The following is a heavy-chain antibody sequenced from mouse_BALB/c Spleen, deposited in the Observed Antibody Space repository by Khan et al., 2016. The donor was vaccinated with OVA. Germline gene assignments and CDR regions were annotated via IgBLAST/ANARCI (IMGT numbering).Heavy chain of an antibody. D-gene: IGHD3-1*01. V-gene: IGHV3-6*02. CDR2: IRYDGAS. Sequence: EVQLQEPGPGLVKPSQSLSPTCSVTGSSITSGYFWNWIRQFPGNNLEWLGYIRYDGASNYNPSLKNRISITRDTSKNQFFLKLNSVPPEDTATXYCAGGGSSGPAWFAYWGQGTLVTVSA. CDR1: GSSITSGYF. J-gene: IGHJ3*01. CDR3: AGGGSSGPAWFAY.